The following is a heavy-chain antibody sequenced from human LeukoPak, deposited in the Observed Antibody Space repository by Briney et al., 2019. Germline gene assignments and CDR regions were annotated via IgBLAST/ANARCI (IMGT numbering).Heavy chain of an antibody. CDR1: GGSFSGYY. Sequence: SETLSLTCAVYGGSFSGYYWSWIRQPPWKGLEWIGEINHSGSTNYNPSLKSRVTISVDTSKNQFSLKLSSVTAADTAAYYCARGGYYGSGSYYPYHYWGQGTLVTVSS. CDR3: ARGGYYGSGSYYPYHY. CDR2: INHSGST. D-gene: IGHD3-10*01. V-gene: IGHV4-34*01. J-gene: IGHJ4*02.